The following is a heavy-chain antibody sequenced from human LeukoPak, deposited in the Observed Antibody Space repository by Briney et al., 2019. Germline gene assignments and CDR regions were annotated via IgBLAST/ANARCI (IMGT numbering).Heavy chain of an antibody. D-gene: IGHD2-2*03. Sequence: PGGSLRLSCAASGFTFSTYGMHWVRQAPGRGLEWVAVIWFDENKKYYADSVKGRFTISRDNSKNTLYLQMNSLRAEDTAVYYCAKDGGGYCSSTTCSGSWFDHWGQGTLVTVSS. CDR3: AKDGGGYCSSTTCSGSWFDH. CDR1: GFTFSTYG. J-gene: IGHJ5*02. CDR2: IWFDENKK. V-gene: IGHV3-33*06.